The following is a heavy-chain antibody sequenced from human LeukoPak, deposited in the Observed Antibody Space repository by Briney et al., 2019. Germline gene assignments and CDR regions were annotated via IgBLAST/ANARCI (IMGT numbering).Heavy chain of an antibody. CDR1: GFTFSSYA. Sequence: GGSLRLSCVASGFTFSSYAMSWVRQAPGKGLEWVSAISGSGGSTYYADSAKGRFTISRDNSKNTLYLQMNSLRAEGTAIYYCAKDKLWGEDYFDYWGQGTLVTVSS. CDR2: ISGSGGST. J-gene: IGHJ4*02. CDR3: AKDKLWGEDYFDY. V-gene: IGHV3-23*01. D-gene: IGHD3-16*01.